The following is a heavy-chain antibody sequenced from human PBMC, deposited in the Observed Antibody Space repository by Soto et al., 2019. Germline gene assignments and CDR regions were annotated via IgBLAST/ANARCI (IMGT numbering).Heavy chain of an antibody. Sequence: VKVSCKASGYTFTSYGISWVRQAPGQGLEWMGWIGAYNGNTNYAQKLQGRVTMTTDTSTSTAYMELRSLRSDDTAVYYCARGGRKDGSGSYYGMDVWGQGTTVTVSS. J-gene: IGHJ6*02. CDR2: IGAYNGNT. D-gene: IGHD3-10*01. V-gene: IGHV1-18*01. CDR3: ARGGRKDGSGSYYGMDV. CDR1: GYTFTSYG.